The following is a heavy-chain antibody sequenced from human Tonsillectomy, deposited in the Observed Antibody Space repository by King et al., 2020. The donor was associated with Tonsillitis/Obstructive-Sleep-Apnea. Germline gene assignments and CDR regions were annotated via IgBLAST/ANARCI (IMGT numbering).Heavy chain of an antibody. CDR1: GFTLSSMA. J-gene: IGHJ6*02. Sequence: VQLVESGGGLVHPGGSLRPSCSAPGFTLSSMALIWVPQPPGKGLDNVSAFSSNGRNTYYADSVKGRFTISRDNSKNTLYLQMSSLRPEDTAVYYCVPLYYYGMDDWGQGTTVTVSS. CDR2: FSSNGRNT. V-gene: IGHV3-64D*06. CDR3: VPLYYYGMDD.